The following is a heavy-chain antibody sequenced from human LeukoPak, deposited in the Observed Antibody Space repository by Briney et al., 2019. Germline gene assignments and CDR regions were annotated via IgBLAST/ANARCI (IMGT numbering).Heavy chain of an antibody. J-gene: IGHJ4*02. D-gene: IGHD6-19*01. V-gene: IGHV3-20*04. CDR3: AREPGCSSGWYDSDY. Sequence: GGSLRLSCAASGFTFDDYGMSWVRQAPGKGLEWVSGINWNGGSTGYADSVKGRFTISRDNAKNSLYLQMNSLRAEDTALYYCAREPGCSSGWYDSDYWGQGTLVTVSS. CDR1: GFTFDDYG. CDR2: INWNGGST.